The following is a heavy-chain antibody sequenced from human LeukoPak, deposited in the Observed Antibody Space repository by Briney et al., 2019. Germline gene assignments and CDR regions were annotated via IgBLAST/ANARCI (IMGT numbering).Heavy chain of an antibody. D-gene: IGHD3-22*01. J-gene: IGHJ4*02. Sequence: GGSLRLSCAASGFTFSSYSMNWFRQAPGKGLEWVSSISSSSSYIYYADSVKGRFTISRDNAKNSLYLQMNSLRAEDTAVYYCARGVDSSGYSLWGQGTLVTVSS. CDR2: ISSSSSYI. CDR3: ARGVDSSGYSL. V-gene: IGHV3-21*01. CDR1: GFTFSSYS.